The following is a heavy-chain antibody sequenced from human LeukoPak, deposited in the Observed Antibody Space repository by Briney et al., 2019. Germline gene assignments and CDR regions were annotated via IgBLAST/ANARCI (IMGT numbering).Heavy chain of an antibody. V-gene: IGHV4-39*01. J-gene: IGHJ4*02. CDR3: ARQPSPGLPIFDKTYFDS. D-gene: IGHD3-3*01. CDR2: VYYSGST. Sequence: SETLSLTCNVSGGSISDSSYFWGWIRQPPGKGPEWIGTVYYSGSTYFNPSLRSRVTLSVDTSKNQFSLKLSSVTAADTAVYYCARQPSPGLPIFDKTYFDSWGQGTLVTVSS. CDR1: GGSISDSSYF.